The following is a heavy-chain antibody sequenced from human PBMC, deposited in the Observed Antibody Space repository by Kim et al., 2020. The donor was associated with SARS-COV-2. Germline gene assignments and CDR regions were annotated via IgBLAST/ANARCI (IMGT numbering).Heavy chain of an antibody. J-gene: IGHJ4*02. CDR3: AKGVTNSGFDY. D-gene: IGHD4-17*01. CDR1: GFTFSTSP. V-gene: IGHV3-23*01. Sequence: GGSLRLSCVASGFTFSTSPMGWVRQAPGEGLEWVSRISWDGTRTYYADSVKGRVTMSSDKSKNTVYLHMNSLRVEDPAVYYCAKGVTNSGFDYWGQGAQV. CDR2: ISWDGTRT.